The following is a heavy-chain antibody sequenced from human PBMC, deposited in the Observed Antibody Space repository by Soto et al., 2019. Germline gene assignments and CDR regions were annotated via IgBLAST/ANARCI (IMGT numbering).Heavy chain of an antibody. J-gene: IGHJ3*02. Sequence: GGSLRLSCAASGFTFSSYAMSWVRQAPGKGLEWVSAISGRGGSTYYADSVKGRFTISRDNSKNTLYLQMNSLRAEDTAVYYCAKELGTIYYYDSSGYYAFDIWGQGTMVTVSS. CDR2: ISGRGGST. CDR3: AKELGTIYYYDSSGYYAFDI. D-gene: IGHD3-22*01. V-gene: IGHV3-23*01. CDR1: GFTFSSYA.